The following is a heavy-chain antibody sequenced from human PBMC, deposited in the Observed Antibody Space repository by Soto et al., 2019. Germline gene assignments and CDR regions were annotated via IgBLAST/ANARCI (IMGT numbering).Heavy chain of an antibody. V-gene: IGHV3-21*01. CDR1: GFTFSSYS. J-gene: IGHJ6*02. CDR2: ISSSSSYI. Sequence: GGSLRLSCAASGFTFSSYSMNWVRQAPGKGLEWVSSISSSSSYIYYADSVKGRFTIPRDNAKNSLYLQMNSLRAEDTAVYYCARDGDSIVGASSYYYCGLDVWGQGTTVTVSS. CDR3: ARDGDSIVGASSYYYCGLDV. D-gene: IGHD1-26*01.